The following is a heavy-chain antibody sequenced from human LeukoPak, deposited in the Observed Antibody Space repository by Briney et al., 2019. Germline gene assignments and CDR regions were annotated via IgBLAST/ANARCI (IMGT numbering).Heavy chain of an antibody. CDR2: ISGSAHKI. D-gene: IGHD5-18*01. J-gene: IGHJ4*02. Sequence: GGSLRLSCAASGFTFSSNVMSWVRQAPEKGLDWVSVISGSAHKIRYADSVKGRFTISRDNSENIVYLQMNNLRVEDTAVYYCAGRPTGYSSGYIHWGQGTLVTVSS. V-gene: IGHV3-23*01. CDR3: AGRPTGYSSGYIH. CDR1: GFTFSSNV.